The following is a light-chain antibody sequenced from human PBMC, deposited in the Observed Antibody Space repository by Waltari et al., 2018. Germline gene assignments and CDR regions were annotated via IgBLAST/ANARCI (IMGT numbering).Light chain of an antibody. J-gene: IGKJ4*01. Sequence: DIQMTQSPSSVSASVGNRVNISCRASHDISSYLAWYQQKPGKATKLLIYASSSLLSGVPSRFSGSGSGTDFTLTISSLQADDSATYYCQQGKTFPLTFGGGTKVEI. V-gene: IGKV1-12*01. CDR2: ASS. CDR1: HDISSY. CDR3: QQGKTFPLT.